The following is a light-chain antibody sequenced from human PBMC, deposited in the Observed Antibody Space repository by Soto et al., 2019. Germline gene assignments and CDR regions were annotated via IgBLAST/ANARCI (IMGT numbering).Light chain of an antibody. Sequence: ETVMTQSPATLSVSPGEGATLSCRASQSVSSTLVWYQHKPGQAPRLLIYGASTRATDIPARFSGSGSGTEFTLTISSLQSEDYAVYYCQQYNNLPRTFGGGTKVDIK. J-gene: IGKJ4*01. CDR1: QSVSST. CDR3: QQYNNLPRT. V-gene: IGKV3-15*01. CDR2: GAS.